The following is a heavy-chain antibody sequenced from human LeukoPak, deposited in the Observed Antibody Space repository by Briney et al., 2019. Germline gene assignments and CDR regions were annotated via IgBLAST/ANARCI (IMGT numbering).Heavy chain of an antibody. J-gene: IGHJ5*02. CDR2: IDSDGTGT. CDR3: AASMAGFNWFDP. Sequence: GGSLRLSCAASGFTFSSYWMHWVRQAPGKGLVWVSRIDSDGTGTTYSDSVRGRFTISRDNAKNTMYLQMSSLTAEDTAVYYCAASMAGFNWFDPWGQGTLVTVS. V-gene: IGHV3-74*01. D-gene: IGHD6-19*01. CDR1: GFTFSSYW.